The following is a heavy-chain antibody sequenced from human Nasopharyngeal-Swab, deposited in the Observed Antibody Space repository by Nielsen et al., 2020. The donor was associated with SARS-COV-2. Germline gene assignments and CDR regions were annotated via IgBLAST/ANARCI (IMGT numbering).Heavy chain of an antibody. J-gene: IGHJ4*02. CDR1: GFTFNPYT. Sequence: GESLKISCGTSGFTFNPYTMTWVRQAPGKGLQWISYITSGNSVQYADSVRGRFTISRDNAKNSLYLQMNRLTAEDTAVYYCARERGGGYGDYWGQGTLVTVSS. CDR2: ITSGNSV. D-gene: IGHD5-12*01. V-gene: IGHV3-48*04. CDR3: ARERGGGYGDY.